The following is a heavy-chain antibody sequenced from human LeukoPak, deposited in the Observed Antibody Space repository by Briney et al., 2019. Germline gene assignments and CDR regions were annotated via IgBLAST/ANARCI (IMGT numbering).Heavy chain of an antibody. J-gene: IGHJ4*02. V-gene: IGHV3-30-3*01. Sequence: GGSLRLSCAASGFTFSSYAMHWVRQAPGKGLEWVALISYDGSNKYYADSVKGRFTISRDNAKNSLYLQMNSLRAEDTAVYYCARGIAAAGTSPGYWSQGTLVTVSS. CDR1: GFTFSSYA. D-gene: IGHD6-13*01. CDR3: ARGIAAAGTSPGY. CDR2: ISYDGSNK.